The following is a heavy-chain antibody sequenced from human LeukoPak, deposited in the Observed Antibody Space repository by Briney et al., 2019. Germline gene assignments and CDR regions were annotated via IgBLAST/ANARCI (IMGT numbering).Heavy chain of an antibody. Sequence: SETLSLTCTVSGGSISGSSYYWGWIRQPPGRGLEWIGSIYYSGSTYYDPSLKSRVTISVDTSKNQFSLKLSSVTAADTAVYYCARFAQDLAVPGAGNPFDYWGQGILVTVFS. CDR1: GGSISGSSYY. J-gene: IGHJ4*02. V-gene: IGHV4-39*01. CDR2: IYYSGST. D-gene: IGHD6-19*01. CDR3: ARFAQDLAVPGAGNPFDY.